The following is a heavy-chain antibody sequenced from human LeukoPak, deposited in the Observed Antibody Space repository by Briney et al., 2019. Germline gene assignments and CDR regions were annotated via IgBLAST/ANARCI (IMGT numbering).Heavy chain of an antibody. CDR2: IKQDGSEK. J-gene: IGHJ4*02. CDR3: ARDGPKYDSSGYSDY. V-gene: IGHV3-7*01. Sequence: SGGSLRLSCAASGFTFSSYWMSWVRQAPGKGLEWVANIKQDGSEKYYVDSVKGRFTISRDNAKNSLYLQMNSLRAEDTAVYYCARDGPKYDSSGYSDYWGQGTLVTVSS. CDR1: GFTFSSYW. D-gene: IGHD3-22*01.